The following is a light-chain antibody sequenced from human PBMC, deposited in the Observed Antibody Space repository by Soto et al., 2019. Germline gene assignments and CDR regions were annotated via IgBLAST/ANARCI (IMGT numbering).Light chain of an antibody. J-gene: IGLJ2*01. CDR2: EVT. CDR3: SSYAGNNILL. V-gene: IGLV2-8*01. Sequence: QSALSQPPSASGSPGQSVTISCTGTSSDIGASTYVSWYQQHPGRAPNLIVYEVTKRPSGVPDRFSGSKSGNTASLTVSGLQADDEADYYCSSYAGNNILLFGGGTKLTVL. CDR1: SSDIGASTY.